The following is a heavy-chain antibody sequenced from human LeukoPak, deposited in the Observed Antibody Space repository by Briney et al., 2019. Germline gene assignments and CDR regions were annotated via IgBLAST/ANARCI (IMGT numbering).Heavy chain of an antibody. CDR3: ARKAWRATERSRFDP. D-gene: IGHD1-14*01. CDR1: GYTFTSYD. Sequence: ASVKVSCKASGYTFTSYDINWVRQATGQGLEWMGWMNPNSGNTGYAQKFQGRVTMTRTTSISTAYMELSSLRSEDTVVYYCARKAWRATERSRFDPRGQGTLVTVSS. J-gene: IGHJ5*02. V-gene: IGHV1-8*01. CDR2: MNPNSGNT.